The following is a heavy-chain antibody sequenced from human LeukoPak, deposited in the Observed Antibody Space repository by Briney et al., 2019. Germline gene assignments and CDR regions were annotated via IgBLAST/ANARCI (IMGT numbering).Heavy chain of an antibody. CDR1: GSTFSSYA. CDR2: ITNSGSTT. D-gene: IGHD6-13*01. CDR3: AKERQQLALWGYVDV. V-gene: IGHV3-23*01. J-gene: IGHJ6*03. Sequence: GGSLRLSCAASGSTFSSYAMSWVRQAPGKGLEWVSAITNSGSTTYYANSVKGRFTISRDDSKNTLYLQMDSLRAEDTAAYYCAKERQQLALWGYVDVWGKGTTVTVSS.